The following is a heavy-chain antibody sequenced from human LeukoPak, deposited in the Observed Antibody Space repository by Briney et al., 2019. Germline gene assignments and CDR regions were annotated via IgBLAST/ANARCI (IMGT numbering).Heavy chain of an antibody. CDR3: AREDYSLGNPTIDH. J-gene: IGHJ4*02. D-gene: IGHD3-16*01. CDR2: ISMSSSYM. V-gene: IGHV3-21*01. CDR1: GFRFSGYV. Sequence: PGGSLRLSCVASGFRFSGYVMKWVRQAPGKGLEWVSTISMSSSYMYYADSVRGRFTISRDNAKNSLYLQMTSLRAEDAAVYYCAREDYSLGNPTIDHWGQGTLVTVSS.